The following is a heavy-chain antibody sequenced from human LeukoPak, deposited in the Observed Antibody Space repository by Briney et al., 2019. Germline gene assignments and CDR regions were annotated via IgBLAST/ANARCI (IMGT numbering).Heavy chain of an antibody. V-gene: IGHV3-20*04. CDR2: ITRNGGST. D-gene: IGHD2-2*01. Sequence: PGGSLRLSCATSGFTFDDYALSWVRQDPGKGLEWVSSITRNGGSTAYAESVKGRFTISRDNARNSLYLQMNSLRAEDTALHYCARTQIGYCSGTSCTLYYLDYWGQGTLVTVSS. CDR1: GFTFDDYA. J-gene: IGHJ4*02. CDR3: ARTQIGYCSGTSCTLYYLDY.